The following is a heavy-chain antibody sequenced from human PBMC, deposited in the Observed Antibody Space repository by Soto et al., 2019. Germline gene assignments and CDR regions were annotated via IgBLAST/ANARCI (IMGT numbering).Heavy chain of an antibody. J-gene: IGHJ4*02. V-gene: IGHV4-59*01. CDR2: IYYSGST. CDR3: ARGTTPYYFDF. Sequence: SETLSLTCTVSGGSICSYYWSWIRQPPGKGLEWIGYIYYSGSTNYNPSLKSRVTRSVDTSQNQFSLKLSSVTAAYTAVYYCARGTTPYYFDFWGQGTLVTVSS. CDR1: GGSICSYY.